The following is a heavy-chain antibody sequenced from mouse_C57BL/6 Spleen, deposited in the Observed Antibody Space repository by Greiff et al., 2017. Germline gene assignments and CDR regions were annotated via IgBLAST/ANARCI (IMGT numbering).Heavy chain of an antibody. CDR3: ESGSSYPYAMDY. CDR2: ISSGSGTI. D-gene: IGHD1-1*01. J-gene: IGHJ4*01. V-gene: IGHV5-17*01. Sequence: EVKLVESGGGLVKPGGSLKLSCAASGFTFSDYGMHWVRQAPGKGLEWVAYISSGSGTIYYADKVKGRLTISRDNAKNTWFLQMTSLRSEDTAMYYCESGSSYPYAMDYWGQGASVTVSS. CDR1: GFTFSDYG.